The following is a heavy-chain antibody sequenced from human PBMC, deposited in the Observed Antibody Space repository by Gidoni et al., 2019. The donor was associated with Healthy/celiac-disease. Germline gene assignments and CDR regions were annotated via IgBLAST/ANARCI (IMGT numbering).Heavy chain of an antibody. CDR1: GGSFSGYY. D-gene: IGHD6-13*01. CDR2: INHSGST. CDR3: ARETAAGTNWFDP. Sequence: QVQLQQWGAGLLKPSETLSLTCAVYGGSFSGYYWSWIRQPPGKGLEWIGEINHSGSTNYNPSLKSRVTISVDTSKNQFSLKLSSVTAADTAVYYCARETAAGTNWFDPWGQGTLVTVSS. J-gene: IGHJ5*02. V-gene: IGHV4-34*01.